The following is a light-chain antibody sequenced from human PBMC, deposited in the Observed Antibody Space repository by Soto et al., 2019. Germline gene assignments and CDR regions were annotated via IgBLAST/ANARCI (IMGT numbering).Light chain of an antibody. CDR3: QQYNSYSQWT. V-gene: IGKV1-5*01. CDR2: DAS. Sequence: DIQMTQSPSTLSASVGDRVTITCRASQSISSWLAWYQQKPGKAPQLLIYDASSLESGVPSRFSGSGSGTAVTLTISSLQPDDFATYYCQQYNSYSQWTFGHGTKVEIK. CDR1: QSISSW. J-gene: IGKJ1*01.